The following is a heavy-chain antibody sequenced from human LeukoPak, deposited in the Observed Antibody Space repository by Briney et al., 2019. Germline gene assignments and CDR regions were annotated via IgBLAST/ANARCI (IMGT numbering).Heavy chain of an antibody. CDR2: IIPIFGTA. V-gene: IGHV1-69*13. D-gene: IGHD6-13*01. CDR1: GGTFSSYA. Sequence: SVKVSCKASGGTFSSYAMSWVRQAPGQGLEWMGGIIPIFGTANYAQKFQGRVTITADESTSKAYMELSSLRSEDTAVYYCARAPIAAGGKNWFDPWGQGTLVTVSS. CDR3: ARAPIAAGGKNWFDP. J-gene: IGHJ5*02.